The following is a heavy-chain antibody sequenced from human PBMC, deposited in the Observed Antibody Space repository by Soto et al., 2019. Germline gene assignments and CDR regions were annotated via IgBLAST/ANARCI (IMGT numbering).Heavy chain of an antibody. CDR2: IHHSTGT. Sequence: QVQLKESGPGLVKPSGTLSLTCAVSGASISSSYWWRWVRQPPGKGLEWIGEIHHSTGTNSNPSLKSRVTISVDQSTIQLFLRLTSVTVADTAVYYCARNAVYDMDVWGQWTSVTVSS. CDR1: GASISSSYW. D-gene: IGHD2-8*01. CDR3: ARNAVYDMDV. J-gene: IGHJ6*02. V-gene: IGHV4-4*02.